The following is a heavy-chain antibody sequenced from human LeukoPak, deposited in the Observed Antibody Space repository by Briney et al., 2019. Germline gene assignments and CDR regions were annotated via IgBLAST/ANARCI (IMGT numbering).Heavy chain of an antibody. CDR2: FSGSGGRT. J-gene: IGHJ4*02. D-gene: IGHD1-26*01. V-gene: IGHV3-23*01. CDR3: AKAGRIVGATFDY. Sequence: GGSLRLSCAASGFTFSSYAMSWVRQAPGKGLEWVSSFSGSGGRTYYADSVKGRFTISRDNSKNTLYLQMNSLRAEDTAVYYCAKAGRIVGATFDYWGQGTLVTVSS. CDR1: GFTFSSYA.